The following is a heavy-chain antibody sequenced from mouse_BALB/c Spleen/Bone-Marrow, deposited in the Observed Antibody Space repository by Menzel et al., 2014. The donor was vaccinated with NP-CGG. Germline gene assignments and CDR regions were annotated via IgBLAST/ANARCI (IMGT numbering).Heavy chain of an antibody. CDR1: GFTFSSFG. D-gene: IGHD1-1*01. J-gene: IGHJ4*01. V-gene: IGHV5-17*02. CDR3: ARGAYYYGSSYDAMDY. Sequence: EVQGVESGGGLVQPGGSRKLSCAASGFTFSSFGMHWARRAPEKGLEWVAYISSGSSTIYYADTVKGRFTISRDNPKNTLFLQMTSLRSEDTAMYYCARGAYYYGSSYDAMDYWGQGTSVTVSS. CDR2: ISSGSSTI.